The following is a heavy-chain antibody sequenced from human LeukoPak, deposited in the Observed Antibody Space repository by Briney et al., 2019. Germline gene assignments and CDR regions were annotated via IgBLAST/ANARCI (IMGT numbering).Heavy chain of an antibody. J-gene: IGHJ4*02. CDR2: IRYDGSNK. CDR3: AKRGDDSSIFFVFDY. CDR1: GFNFNYYG. V-gene: IGHV3-30*02. D-gene: IGHD3-22*01. Sequence: GGSLRLSCAASGFNFNYYGMHWVRQAPGKGLEWVAFIRYDGSNKYYADSVKGRFTISRDNSENTLYLQMNSLRAEDTAVYYCAKRGDDSSIFFVFDYWGLGTLVTVSS.